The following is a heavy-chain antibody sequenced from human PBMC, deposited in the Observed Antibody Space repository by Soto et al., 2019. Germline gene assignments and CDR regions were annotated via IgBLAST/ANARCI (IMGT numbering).Heavy chain of an antibody. V-gene: IGHV1-3*01. CDR3: ARAGLAIAAAGRYYYYMDV. CDR2: INAGNGNT. Sequence: QVQLVQSGAEVKKPGASVKVSCKASGYTFTSYAMHWVRQAPGQRLEWMGWINAGNGNTKYSQKFQGRVTITRDTSASTAYMELSSLRSEDTAVYYCARAGLAIAAAGRYYYYMDVWGKGTTVTVSS. D-gene: IGHD6-13*01. J-gene: IGHJ6*03. CDR1: GYTFTSYA.